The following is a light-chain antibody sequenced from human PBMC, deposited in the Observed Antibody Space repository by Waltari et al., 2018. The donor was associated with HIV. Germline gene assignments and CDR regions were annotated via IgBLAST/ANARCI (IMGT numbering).Light chain of an antibody. V-gene: IGKV4-1*01. J-gene: IGKJ2*01. CDR3: QQYYRSPPMYT. CDR1: QSVLYSSNNKNY. Sequence: DIVMTQSPDSLAVSLGERATINCKSSQSVLYSSNNKNYLAWYQQKPGQPPKLLIYWASTLESGVPDRFSGSGSGTDFTLTISSLQAEDVAVYYCQQYYRSPPMYTFGQGTKLEIK. CDR2: WAS.